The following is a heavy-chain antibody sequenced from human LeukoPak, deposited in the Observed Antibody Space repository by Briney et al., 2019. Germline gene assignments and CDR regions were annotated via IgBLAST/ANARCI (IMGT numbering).Heavy chain of an antibody. V-gene: IGHV3-23*01. Sequence: GGSLRLSCAASGFTFSSYSMNWVRQAPGRGLEWVSSISDSGDNTYYADSVRGRFTISRDNSKNTLYLQMNNVRAEDTATYSCAKDQISGWYYFDNWGQGTLVTVSS. CDR3: AKDQISGWYYFDN. D-gene: IGHD6-19*01. CDR2: ISDSGDNT. J-gene: IGHJ4*02. CDR1: GFTFSSYS.